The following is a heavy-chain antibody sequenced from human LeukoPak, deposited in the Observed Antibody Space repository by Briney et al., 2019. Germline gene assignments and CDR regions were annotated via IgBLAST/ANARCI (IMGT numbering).Heavy chain of an antibody. D-gene: IGHD7-27*01. Sequence: GESLQISSHASGYSFTSYWIGWVRPMPGKGLEWMGIIDPSDSETRYTPSFQGQVTISVDKSLTTAYLQWNSLKASDTAMYYCARQTGMGRSGDYWGQGTLVTVSS. V-gene: IGHV5-51*01. CDR2: IDPSDSET. J-gene: IGHJ4*02. CDR1: GYSFTSYW. CDR3: ARQTGMGRSGDY.